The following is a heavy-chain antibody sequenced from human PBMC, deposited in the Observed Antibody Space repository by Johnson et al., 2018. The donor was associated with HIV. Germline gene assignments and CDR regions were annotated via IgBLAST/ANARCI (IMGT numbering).Heavy chain of an antibody. V-gene: IGHV3-43*01. Sequence: VQLVESGGVVVQPGGSLRLYCAASGFNFDDYTMHWVRQVPGKGLEWVSLISWNGGSTYYADSVEGRFTISRDNSENSLYLQMNSLRSEDTALYYCTKWLQATIVVFNAFDIWGQGTMVTVSS. CDR2: ISWNGGST. D-gene: IGHD3-22*01. J-gene: IGHJ3*02. CDR1: GFNFDDYT. CDR3: TKWLQATIVVFNAFDI.